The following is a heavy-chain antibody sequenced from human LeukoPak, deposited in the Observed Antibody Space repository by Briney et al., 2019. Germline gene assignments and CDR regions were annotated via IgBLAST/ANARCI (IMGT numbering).Heavy chain of an antibody. V-gene: IGHV3-33*01. D-gene: IGHD2-2*03. CDR3: ARDGFCSSSSCYPLNWFDP. Sequence: PGGSLRLSCAASGFTFSSSGMHWVRQAPGKGLEWVAVILYNGSNKYYADSVKGRFTISRDNAKNKLYLQMNSLRAEDTAVYYCARDGFCSSSSCYPLNWFDPWGQGTLVTVSS. CDR2: ILYNGSNK. CDR1: GFTFSSSG. J-gene: IGHJ5*02.